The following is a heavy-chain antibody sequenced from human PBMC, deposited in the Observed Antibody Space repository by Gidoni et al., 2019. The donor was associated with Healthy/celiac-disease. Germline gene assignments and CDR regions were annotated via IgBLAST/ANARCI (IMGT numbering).Heavy chain of an antibody. CDR3: AGDVGRIVVVVAAILGPYY. V-gene: IGHV3-30-3*01. CDR2: ISYDGINK. J-gene: IGHJ4*02. D-gene: IGHD2-15*01. Sequence: QVQRVESGGGVVQPGRSRRVSCDDSGFTFSSYAQPWVRQATGKGLGLVAVISYDGINKYYADSVKCRFTISRDNSKNTLYLQMNSLRAEDTAVYYCAGDVGRIVVVVAAILGPYYWGQGTLVTVSS. CDR1: GFTFSSYA.